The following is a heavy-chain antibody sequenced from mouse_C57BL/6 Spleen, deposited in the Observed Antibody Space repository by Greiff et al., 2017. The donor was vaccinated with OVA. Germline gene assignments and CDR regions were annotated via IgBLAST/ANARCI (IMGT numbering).Heavy chain of an antibody. CDR2: INPNNGGT. CDR3: ARGNYYSNPYAMDY. Sequence: EVQLQQSGPELVKPGASVKISCKASGYTFTDYYMNWVKQSHGKSLEWIGDINPNNGGTSYNQKFKGKATLTVDKSSSTAYMELRSLTSEDSAVYYCARGNYYSNPYAMDYGGQGTSVTVSS. V-gene: IGHV1-26*01. CDR1: GYTFTDYY. J-gene: IGHJ4*01. D-gene: IGHD2-5*01.